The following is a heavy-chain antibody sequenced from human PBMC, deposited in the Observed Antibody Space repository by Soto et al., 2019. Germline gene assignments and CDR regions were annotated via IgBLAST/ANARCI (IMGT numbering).Heavy chain of an antibody. V-gene: IGHV4-31*03. CDR3: ARSRGPITMVRGFSDYMDV. D-gene: IGHD3-10*01. J-gene: IGHJ6*03. Sequence: QVQLQESGPGLVKPTQTLSLTCTVSGGSISSGGYYWSWIRQHPGKGLEWIGYIYYSGTTYYNPSLKSRVTIAVDTSKNQFSLKLSSVTAADTAVYYCARSRGPITMVRGFSDYMDVLGKGTTVTVSS. CDR2: IYYSGTT. CDR1: GGSISSGGYY.